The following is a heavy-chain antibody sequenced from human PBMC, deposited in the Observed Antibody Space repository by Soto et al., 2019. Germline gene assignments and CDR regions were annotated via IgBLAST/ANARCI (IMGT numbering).Heavy chain of an antibody. D-gene: IGHD2-2*01. CDR1: GFTFRTYW. J-gene: IGHJ6*01. CDR3: SRDGSTSWYCYDCHGMDV. V-gene: IGHV3-7*05. CDR2: INQDGSEK. Sequence: EVQLVESGGGLVQPGGSLRLSCGASGFTFRTYWLNWVRQVPGKGLEWVANINQDGSEKNYVDSVKGRFTISRDNAKNSLYLQMRSLRVEVTALYYCSRDGSTSWYCYDCHGMDVWGQGTTVTVSS.